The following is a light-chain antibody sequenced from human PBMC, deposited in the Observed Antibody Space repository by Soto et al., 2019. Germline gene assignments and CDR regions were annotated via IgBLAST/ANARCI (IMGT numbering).Light chain of an antibody. CDR3: QQSYSTLRT. V-gene: IGKV3-15*01. J-gene: IGKJ1*01. CDR1: QSVSSN. Sequence: EIVMTQSPATLSVSPGERATLSCRASQSVSSNLAWYQQKPGQAPRLLIYGASTRATGIPARFSGSGSGTEFTLTISSLQSEDFAVYYCQQSYSTLRTFGQGTKVDIK. CDR2: GAS.